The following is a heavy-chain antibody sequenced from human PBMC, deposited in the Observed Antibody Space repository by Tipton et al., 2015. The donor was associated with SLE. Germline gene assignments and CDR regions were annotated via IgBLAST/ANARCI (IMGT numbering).Heavy chain of an antibody. D-gene: IGHD6-13*01. CDR2: INHSGST. CDR3: ARGPDRAAFD. CDR1: GGSFSGYY. J-gene: IGHJ4*02. Sequence: TLSLTCAVYGGSFSGYYWSWIRQPPGKGLEWIGEINHSGSTNYNPSLKSRVTISVDTSKNQFSLKLSSVTAAGTAVYYCARGPDRAAFDWGQGTLVTVSS. V-gene: IGHV4-34*01.